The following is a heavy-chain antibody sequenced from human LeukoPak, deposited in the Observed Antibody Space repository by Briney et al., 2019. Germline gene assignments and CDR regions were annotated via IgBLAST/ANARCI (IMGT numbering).Heavy chain of an antibody. V-gene: IGHV4-59*01. CDR2: IYYSGST. Sequence: SETLSLTCTVSGGSISSYYWSWIRQPPGKGLEWIGYIYYSGSTNYNPSLKSRVTISVDTSKNQFSLKLSSVTAADTAVYYCARDLGDIVVVPGNNWFDPWGQGTLVTVSS. CDR3: ARDLGDIVVVPGNNWFDP. J-gene: IGHJ5*02. CDR1: GGSISSYY. D-gene: IGHD2-2*01.